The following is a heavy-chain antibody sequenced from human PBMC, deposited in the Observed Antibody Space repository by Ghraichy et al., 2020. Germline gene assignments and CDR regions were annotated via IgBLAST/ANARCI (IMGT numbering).Heavy chain of an antibody. D-gene: IGHD4-17*01. Sequence: GGSLRLSCAASGFTFSSYGMHWVRQAPGKGLEWVAVIWYDGSNKYYADSVKGRFTISRDNSKNTLYLQMNSLRAEDTAVYYCARDLQTYGDYYFDYWGQGTLVTVSS. CDR2: IWYDGSNK. J-gene: IGHJ4*02. V-gene: IGHV3-33*08. CDR1: GFTFSSYG. CDR3: ARDLQTYGDYYFDY.